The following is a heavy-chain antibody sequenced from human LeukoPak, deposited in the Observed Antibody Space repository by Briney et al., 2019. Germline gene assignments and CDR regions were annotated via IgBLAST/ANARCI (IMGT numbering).Heavy chain of an antibody. CDR1: GGSFSTYY. CDR2: FYYSGST. J-gene: IGHJ4*02. V-gene: IGHV4-59*01. D-gene: IGHD1-26*01. Sequence: SETLSLTCTVTGGSFSTYYWSWIRQPPGKGLEWIGHFYYSGSTTYNPSFKSRVTFSVDTSRNQFSLKLTSVTAADTALYYCARGQGGNYYLNYFDYWGQGALVTVSS. CDR3: ARGQGGNYYLNYFDY.